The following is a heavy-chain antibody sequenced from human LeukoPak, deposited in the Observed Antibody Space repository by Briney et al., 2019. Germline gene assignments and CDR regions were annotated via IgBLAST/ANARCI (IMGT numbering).Heavy chain of an antibody. CDR1: GGSISSSSYY. D-gene: IGHD4-11*01. CDR2: IYYSGST. Sequence: SETLSLTCTVSGGSISSSSYYWGWIRQPPGKGLEWIGSIYYSGSTNYNPSLKSRVTISLDTSKKQFSLKLSSVTAADTAVYYCARSSDYPVDFDYWGQGTLVTVSS. CDR3: ARSSDYPVDFDY. J-gene: IGHJ4*02. V-gene: IGHV4-39*07.